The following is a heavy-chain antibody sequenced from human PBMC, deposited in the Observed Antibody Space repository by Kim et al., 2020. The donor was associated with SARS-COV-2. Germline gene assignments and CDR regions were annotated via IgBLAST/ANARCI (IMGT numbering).Heavy chain of an antibody. D-gene: IGHD3-10*01. CDR2: ISAGNGDT. V-gene: IGHV1-3*01. J-gene: IGHJ4*02. Sequence: ASVKVSCKSSGYTFTSYPFHWVRQAPGQSLEWMGKISAGNGDTHYSHKFQARVTINRDTSATPVYMELSGLRSEDTALYYCAALRGGVNWKFRYWGQGT. CDR1: GYTFTSYP. CDR3: AALRGGVNWKFRY.